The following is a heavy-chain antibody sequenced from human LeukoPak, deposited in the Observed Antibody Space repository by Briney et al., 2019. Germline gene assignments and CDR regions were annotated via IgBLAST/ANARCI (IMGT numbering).Heavy chain of an antibody. CDR2: INPNSGGT. D-gene: IGHD6-19*01. CDR3: ARDGETGYSSFYYMDV. V-gene: IGHV1-2*02. J-gene: IGHJ6*03. CDR1: GYTFTGYY. Sequence: ASVKVSCKASGYTFTGYYMHWVRQAPGQGLEWMGWINPNSGGTNYAQKFQGRVTMIRDTSISTAYMELSRLRSDDTAVYYCARDGETGYSSFYYMDVWGKGTTVTVSS.